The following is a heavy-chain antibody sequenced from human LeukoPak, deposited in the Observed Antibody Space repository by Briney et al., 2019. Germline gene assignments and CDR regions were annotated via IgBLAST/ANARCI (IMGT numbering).Heavy chain of an antibody. CDR3: VKDQTTVSLSVWFDP. CDR1: GFIFDDYA. J-gene: IGHJ5*02. V-gene: IGHV3-9*01. CDR2: ISWDSGII. Sequence: PGRSLRLSCAASGFIFDDYAMHWVRQAPGPGLELVSGISWDSGIIGYADSVKGRFTIGRDNAKNSLYLQMDSLRPEDTALYYCVKDQTTVSLSVWFDPWGQGTLVTVSS. D-gene: IGHD4-17*01.